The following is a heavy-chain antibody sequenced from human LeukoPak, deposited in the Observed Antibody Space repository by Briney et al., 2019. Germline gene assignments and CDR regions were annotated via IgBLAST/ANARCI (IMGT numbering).Heavy chain of an antibody. D-gene: IGHD3-10*01. Sequence: PSETLSLTCFISADSISSYYWGWIRQTPQRGLELIGYGHFSGYADYNPSLKSRVNLSVDTTKKLISLRPTSVTAADTAVYYCARRGFFGSGNYYNPSSYFDVWGRGALVTVSS. V-gene: IGHV4-59*12. CDR2: GHFSGYA. J-gene: IGHJ2*01. CDR3: ARRGFFGSGNYYNPSSYFDV. CDR1: ADSISSYY.